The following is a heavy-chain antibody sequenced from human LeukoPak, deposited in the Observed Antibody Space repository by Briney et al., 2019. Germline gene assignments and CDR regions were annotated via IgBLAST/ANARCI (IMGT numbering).Heavy chain of an antibody. CDR2: ISYYGSKK. Sequence: GMSQRLSCAASGFIFSRYALHWVRQAPGKGLEWVAVISYYGSKKYYADSVKGRFTISRDSSKITLFPQINSLRAEDTAVYFCARSEMGTSLYYFDYWGQGTLVTVTS. CDR1: GFIFSRYA. V-gene: IGHV3-30*04. J-gene: IGHJ4*02. D-gene: IGHD2-8*01. CDR3: ARSEMGTSLYYFDY.